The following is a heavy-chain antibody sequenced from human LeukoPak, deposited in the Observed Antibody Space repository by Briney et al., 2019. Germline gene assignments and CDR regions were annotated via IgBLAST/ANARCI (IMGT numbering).Heavy chain of an antibody. J-gene: IGHJ6*02. CDR1: GFTFDDYA. CDR2: FSWNSGSI. V-gene: IGHV3-9*01. CDR3: AKDLAAAHGGDGMDV. D-gene: IGHD6-13*01. Sequence: TGGSLRLSCAASGFTFDDYAMHWVRQAPGKGLEWVSGFSWNSGSIGYADSVKGRFTISRDNAKNSLYLQMNSLRAEDTALYYCAKDLAAAHGGDGMDVWGQGTTVTVSS.